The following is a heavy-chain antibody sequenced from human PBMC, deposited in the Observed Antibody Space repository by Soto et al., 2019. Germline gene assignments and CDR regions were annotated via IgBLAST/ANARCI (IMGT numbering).Heavy chain of an antibody. Sequence: EVQLLESGGGLVQPGGSLRLSCTASGFTFSRHAMTWVRQAPGKGLEWVSGLSDSGGSIYYADSVKGRFTISRDNSMNTLYLQMNTQRAEATAIYYCAKVSSSWYAGFFDLWGQGTLVTVSS. CDR1: GFTFSRHA. J-gene: IGHJ4*02. CDR2: LSDSGGSI. V-gene: IGHV3-23*01. D-gene: IGHD6-13*01. CDR3: AKVSSSWYAGFFDL.